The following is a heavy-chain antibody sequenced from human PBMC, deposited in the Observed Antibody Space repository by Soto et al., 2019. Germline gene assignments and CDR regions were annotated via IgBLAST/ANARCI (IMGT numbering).Heavy chain of an antibody. D-gene: IGHD2-15*01. J-gene: IGHJ4*02. CDR1: GFTFSNYA. V-gene: IGHV3-23*01. CDR3: AKSPLGYCSGGSCYPPHYFDY. CDR2: VGGSGDST. Sequence: EVQLLDSGGGLVQPGGSLRLSCAASGFTFSNYAMSWVRQAPGKGLEWGSGVGGSGDSTYYADSVKGRFTISRDNSKDTLYLQMNSLRAEDTAVYYCAKSPLGYCSGGSCYPPHYFDYWGQGTLATVSS.